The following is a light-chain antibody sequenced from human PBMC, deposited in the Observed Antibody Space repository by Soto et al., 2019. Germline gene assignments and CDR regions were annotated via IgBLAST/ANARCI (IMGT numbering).Light chain of an antibody. CDR1: QSVSSY. J-gene: IGKJ5*01. CDR3: QQRSNWPPSP. V-gene: IGKV3-11*01. CDR2: AAS. Sequence: EIVLTQSPATLSLSPGERATLSCRASQSVSSYLAWYQQKPGQAHRLLIYAASNRATGIPARFSGSGSWTDFSLTISSLEPEDVAVYYCQQRSNWPPSPFGQGTRLEIK.